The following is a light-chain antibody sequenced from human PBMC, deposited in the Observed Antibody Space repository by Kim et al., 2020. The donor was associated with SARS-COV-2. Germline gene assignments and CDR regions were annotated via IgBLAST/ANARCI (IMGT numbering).Light chain of an antibody. J-gene: IGLJ2*01. CDR3: QVRDRSSDHVI. CDR2: YDK. CDR1: NIETKS. V-gene: IGLV3-21*04. Sequence: SYELTQPPSVSVAPGKTAMIIGGGDNIETKSVQWYQQKPGQAPVLVIYYDKDRPSAIPERFSGSNSGNTATLTITRVEAGDEADYFCQVRDRSSDHVIFG.